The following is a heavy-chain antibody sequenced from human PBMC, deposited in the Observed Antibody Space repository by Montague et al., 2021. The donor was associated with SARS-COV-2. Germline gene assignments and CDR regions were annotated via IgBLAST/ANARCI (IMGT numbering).Heavy chain of an antibody. D-gene: IGHD3-22*01. V-gene: IGHV4-59*01. J-gene: IGHJ5*02. CDR3: ARDSSGGYNWFDP. CDR2: IYYSGST. CDR1: GDSITSYH. Sequence: SETLSLTCTVSGDSITSYHWSWIRQLPGKGLEWIGNIYYSGSTSYNPSLKSRVTILVDTSKNQFSLKLTSLTAADTAVYYCARDSSGGYNWFDPWGQGTLVTVSS.